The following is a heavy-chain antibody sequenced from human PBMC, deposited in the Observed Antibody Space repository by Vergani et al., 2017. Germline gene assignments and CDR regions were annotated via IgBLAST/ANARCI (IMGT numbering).Heavy chain of an antibody. Sequence: QVQLVQSGAEVKKPGSSVKVSCKASGGTFSSYTISWVRQAPGQGLEWMGRIIPILGIANYAQKFQGRVTITADKSTSTAYMELSSLRSEDTAVYYCAKDGTMTVRGMDVWGQGTTVTVSS. CDR3: AKDGTMTVRGMDV. CDR2: IIPILGIA. J-gene: IGHJ6*02. CDR1: GGTFSSYT. D-gene: IGHD3-22*01. V-gene: IGHV1-69*08.